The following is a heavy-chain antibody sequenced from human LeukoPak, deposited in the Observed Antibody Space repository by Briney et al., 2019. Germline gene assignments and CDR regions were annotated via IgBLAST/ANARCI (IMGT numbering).Heavy chain of an antibody. V-gene: IGHV3-48*01. Sequence: GGSLRLSCAASGFTFSSYSMNWVRQAPGKGLEWISYIRSSSRTIYYADSVKGRFTISRDNAKNSLFLQMNSLRAEDTAVYYCAKDLDAFDIWGQGTMVPVSS. CDR1: GFTFSSYS. CDR3: AKDLDAFDI. CDR2: IRSSSRTI. J-gene: IGHJ3*02.